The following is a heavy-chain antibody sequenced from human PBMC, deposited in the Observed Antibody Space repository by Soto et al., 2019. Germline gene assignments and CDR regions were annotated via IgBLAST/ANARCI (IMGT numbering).Heavy chain of an antibody. CDR2: IYYSGST. CDR3: ARVSRATVVTPVWFDP. J-gene: IGHJ5*02. D-gene: IGHD4-17*01. Sequence: SETLSLTCTVSGGSISSYYWSWIRQPPGKGLEWIGYIYYSGSTNYNPSLKSRVTISVDTSKNQFSLKLSSVTAADTAVYYCARVSRATVVTPVWFDPWGQGTLVTVS. V-gene: IGHV4-59*01. CDR1: GGSISSYY.